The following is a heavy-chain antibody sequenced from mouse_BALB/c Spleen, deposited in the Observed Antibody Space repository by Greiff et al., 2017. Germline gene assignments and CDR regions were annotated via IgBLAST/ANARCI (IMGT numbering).Heavy chain of an antibody. J-gene: IGHJ3*01. CDR1: GFTFSSYA. D-gene: IGHD2-3*01. CDR2: ISSGGST. V-gene: IGHV5-6-5*01. CDR3: ARGEGGYWGFAY. Sequence: EVQGVESGGGLVKPGGSLKLSCAASGFTFSSYAMSWVRQTPEKRLEWVASISSGGSTYYPDSVKGRFTISRDNARNILYLQMSSLRSEDTAMYYCARGEGGYWGFAYWGQGTLVTVSA.